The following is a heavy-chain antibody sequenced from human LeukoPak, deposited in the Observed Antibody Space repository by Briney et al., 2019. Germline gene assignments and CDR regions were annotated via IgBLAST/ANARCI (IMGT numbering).Heavy chain of an antibody. J-gene: IGHJ4*02. CDR3: ARVLNYYDSSGYYFSY. CDR2: ISYDGSSK. Sequence: RGSLRLSCAASGFTFSYYAMHWVRQAPGKGLEWVAVISYDGSSKYYADSVKGRFTISRDNSKNTLYLQMNSLRAEDTAVYYCARVLNYYDSSGYYFSYWGQGTLVTVSS. CDR1: GFTFSYYA. V-gene: IGHV3-30-3*01. D-gene: IGHD3-22*01.